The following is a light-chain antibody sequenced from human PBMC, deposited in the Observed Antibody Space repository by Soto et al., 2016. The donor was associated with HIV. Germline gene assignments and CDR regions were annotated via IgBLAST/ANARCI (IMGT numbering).Light chain of an antibody. CDR1: ENVNSF. V-gene: IGKV1-12*01. J-gene: IGKJ2*01. Sequence: DIQMTQSPSSLSASVGDNVTVTCRADENVNSFLGWYQQKTGSPPQLLIYASSILEKGVPSRFSGSGSGTEFSLTINDVQPEDFATYYCQQANSFPHTLGHGTKL. CDR2: ASS. CDR3: QQANSFPHT.